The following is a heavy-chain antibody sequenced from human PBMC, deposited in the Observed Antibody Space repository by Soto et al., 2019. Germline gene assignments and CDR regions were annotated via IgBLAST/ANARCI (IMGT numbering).Heavy chain of an antibody. CDR3: ARGDYDILTGYYPSFDH. CDR2: ISGSSDTT. CDR1: EFTFSRYA. Sequence: GGSLRLSCAGSEFTFSRYALTWVRQAPGKGLEWVSTISGSSDTTYYAESVKGRFIISRDNSRNTLYLLMHSLRAEDTAVYYFARGDYDILTGYYPSFDHWGQGTLVTVSS. D-gene: IGHD3-9*01. V-gene: IGHV3-23*01. J-gene: IGHJ4*02.